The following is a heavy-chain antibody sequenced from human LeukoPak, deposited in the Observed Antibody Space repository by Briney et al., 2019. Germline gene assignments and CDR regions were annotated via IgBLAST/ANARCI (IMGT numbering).Heavy chain of an antibody. CDR3: ARDSDYYGSGSYKLYYYGMDV. CDR2: IYTSGST. Sequence: SETLSLTCTVSGGSISSYYWSWIRQPAGKGLKWIGRIYTSGSTNYNPSLKSRVTMSVDTSKNQFSLKLSSVTAAETAVYYCARDSDYYGSGSYKLYYYGMDVWGQGTTVTVSS. V-gene: IGHV4-4*07. J-gene: IGHJ6*02. D-gene: IGHD3-10*01. CDR1: GGSISSYY.